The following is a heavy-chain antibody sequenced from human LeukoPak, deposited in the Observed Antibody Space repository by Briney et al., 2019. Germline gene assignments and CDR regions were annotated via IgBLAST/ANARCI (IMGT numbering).Heavy chain of an antibody. J-gene: IGHJ6*02. CDR3: ASLKSPYYGMDV. Sequence: SETLSLTCTVSGYSISSGYYWGWIRQPPGKGLEWIGSIYHSGSTYYNPSLKSRVTISVDTSKNQFSLKLSSVTAADTAVYYCASLKSPYYGMDVWGQGTTVTVSS. V-gene: IGHV4-38-2*02. CDR1: GYSISSGYY. CDR2: IYHSGST.